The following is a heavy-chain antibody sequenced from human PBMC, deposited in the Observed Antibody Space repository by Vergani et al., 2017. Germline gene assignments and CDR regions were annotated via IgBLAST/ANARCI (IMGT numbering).Heavy chain of an antibody. CDR1: GGSISSRDYY. V-gene: IGHV4-31*03. J-gene: IGHJ5*02. D-gene: IGHD2/OR15-2a*01. CDR3: ARVEYAFNWFDP. CDR2: IYHTGNT. Sequence: QVQLQESGPGLVKPSQTLSLTCTVSGGSISSRDYYWSWVRQHPGKGLEFLGYIYHTGNTYYNASLQSRITISLDTSNNQISLKLTSVTAADTAVYYCARVEYAFNWFDPWGQGTRVTVSS.